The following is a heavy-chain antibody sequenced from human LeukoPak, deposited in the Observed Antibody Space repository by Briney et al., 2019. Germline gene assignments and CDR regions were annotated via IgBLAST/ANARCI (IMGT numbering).Heavy chain of an antibody. CDR1: GGSLSGYY. D-gene: IGHD6-13*01. Sequence: PSETLSLTCAVYGGSLSGYYWSWIRQPPGKGLEWIGEINHSGGSKYDPSLKSRVTISVDTSKNHFSLKLSSVTAADTAVYYCARSGGYSSSWSLWGQGTLVTVSS. CDR3: ARSGGYSSSWSL. J-gene: IGHJ4*02. CDR2: INHSGGS. V-gene: IGHV4-34*01.